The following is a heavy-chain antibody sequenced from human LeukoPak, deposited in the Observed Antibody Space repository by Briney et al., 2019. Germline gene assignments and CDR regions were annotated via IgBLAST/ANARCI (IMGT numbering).Heavy chain of an antibody. CDR2: INHSGST. CDR1: GGSFSGYY. D-gene: IGHD5-12*01. V-gene: IGHV4-34*01. J-gene: IGHJ4*02. CDR3: ARGKGLRFFDY. Sequence: PSETLSLTCAVYGGSFSGYYWSWIRQPPGKGLGWIGEINHSGSTNYNPSLKSRVTISVDTSKNQFSLKLSSVTAADTAVYYCARGKGLRFFDYWGREPWSPSPQ.